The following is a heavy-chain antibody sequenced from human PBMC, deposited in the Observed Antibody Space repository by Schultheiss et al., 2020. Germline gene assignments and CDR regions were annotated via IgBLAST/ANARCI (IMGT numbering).Heavy chain of an antibody. D-gene: IGHD3-22*01. CDR3: AREVVSYTRYYFDY. V-gene: IGHV4-59*12. J-gene: IGHJ4*02. CDR1: GGSINNYY. CDR2: IFYRGST. Sequence: SETLSLTCTVSGGSINNYYWTWVRQTPEKGLEWIGYIFYRGSTNYNPSLKSRVTISVDTSKNQFSLKLSSVTAADTAVYYCAREVVSYTRYYFDYWGQGTLVTVSS.